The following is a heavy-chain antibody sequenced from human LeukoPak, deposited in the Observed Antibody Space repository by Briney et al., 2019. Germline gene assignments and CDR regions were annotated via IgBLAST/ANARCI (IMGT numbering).Heavy chain of an antibody. V-gene: IGHV4-59*05. J-gene: IGHJ4*02. CDR1: GGSISSYY. D-gene: IGHD3-3*01. CDR2: IYYSGST. CDR3: ARGVRDNQYYFDY. Sequence: SETLSLTCTVSGGSISSYYWSWIRQPPGKGLEWIGSIYYSGSTYYNPSLKSRVTISVDTSKNQFSLKLSSVTAADTAVYYCARGVRDNQYYFDYWGQGTLVTVSS.